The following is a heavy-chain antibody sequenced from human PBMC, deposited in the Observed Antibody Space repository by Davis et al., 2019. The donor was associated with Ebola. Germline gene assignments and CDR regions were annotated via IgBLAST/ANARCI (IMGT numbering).Heavy chain of an antibody. CDR1: GYTFNAYY. D-gene: IGHD2-21*01. CDR2: INPCGGST. CDR3: ARGRGHYEYSGGDY. J-gene: IGHJ4*02. V-gene: IGHV1-46*02. Sequence: ASSVPVPCMASGYTFNAYYIHWVRQAPGQGLERMGIINPCGGSTTYAQNFQGRVTMTRDTSTTTVYKELSSLRSEDTAGYYCARGRGHYEYSGGDYWGQGTLVTVSS.